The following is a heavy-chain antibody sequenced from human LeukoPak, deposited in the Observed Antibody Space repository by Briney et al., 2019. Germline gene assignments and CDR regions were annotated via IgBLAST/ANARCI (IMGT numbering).Heavy chain of an antibody. D-gene: IGHD3-22*01. Sequence: GGSLRLSCAASGFTFSSYAMSWVRQAPGKGLEGVSAISGSGGSTYYADSVKGRFTISRDNSKNTLYLQMDSLRAEDTAVYYCAKSREYYYDSSGYWGQGTLVTVSS. CDR3: AKSREYYYDSSGY. CDR2: ISGSGGST. J-gene: IGHJ4*02. V-gene: IGHV3-23*01. CDR1: GFTFSSYA.